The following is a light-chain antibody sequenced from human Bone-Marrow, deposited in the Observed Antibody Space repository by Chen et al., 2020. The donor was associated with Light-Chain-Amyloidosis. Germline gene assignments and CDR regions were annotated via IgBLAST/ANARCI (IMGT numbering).Light chain of an antibody. V-gene: IGLV3-25*03. CDR2: RDT. CDR1: DLPTKY. J-gene: IGLJ2*01. CDR3: QSADSSGTYEVI. Sequence: SYELTQPPSVSVSPGQTARITCSGDDLPTKYAYWYQQKPGKAPVLVIHRDTERPSGISVRFSGSSSGTTATVTISGVQAEDEADYHCQSADSSGTYEVIFGGGTKLTVL.